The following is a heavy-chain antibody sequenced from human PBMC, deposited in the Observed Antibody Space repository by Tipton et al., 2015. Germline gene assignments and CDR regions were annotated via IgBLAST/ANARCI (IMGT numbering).Heavy chain of an antibody. CDR3: ARSVEFLGYFDF. V-gene: IGHV4-31*03. J-gene: IGHJ4*02. CDR2: IYYRGSA. Sequence: TLSLTCTVSGGSISTGGYYWSWVRQYPGMGLEWIGYIYYRGSAYDNPSLKSRVSMSVDTSKDQFSLRLSSVTAADTAIYYCARSVEFLGYFDFWGQGALVTVSS. D-gene: IGHD3-3*02. CDR1: GGSISTGGYY.